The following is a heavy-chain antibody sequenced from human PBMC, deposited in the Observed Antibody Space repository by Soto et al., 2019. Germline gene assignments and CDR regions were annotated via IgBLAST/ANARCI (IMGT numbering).Heavy chain of an antibody. V-gene: IGHV4-31*03. CDR2: IYYSGST. CDR3: ARVPPHRRYYYGMDV. CDR1: VGSISSGVYY. J-gene: IGHJ6*02. Sequence: QVQLQESGPGLVKPSQTLSLTCTVSVGSISSGVYYWSWIRQHPGKGLEWIGYIYYSGSTYYNPSLKSRVTISVATSKNQFSLKLSSVTAADTAVYYWARVPPHRRYYYGMDVWGQGTTVTVSS.